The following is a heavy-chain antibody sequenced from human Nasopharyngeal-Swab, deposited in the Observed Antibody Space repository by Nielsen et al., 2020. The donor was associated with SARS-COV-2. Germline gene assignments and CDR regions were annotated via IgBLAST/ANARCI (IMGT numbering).Heavy chain of an antibody. CDR3: AKDLKGPYFF. CDR1: GFIFRTYP. CDR2: ISASGGSI. D-gene: IGHD2/OR15-2a*01. Sequence: GESLKISCAASGFIFRTYPMRWLRQAPGKGLEWVSGISASGGSIYHADSVKDRFTISRDNSKNTLFLQMHSLRGEDTAIYYCAKDLKGPYFFWGQGTLVTVSS. V-gene: IGHV3-23*01. J-gene: IGHJ4*02.